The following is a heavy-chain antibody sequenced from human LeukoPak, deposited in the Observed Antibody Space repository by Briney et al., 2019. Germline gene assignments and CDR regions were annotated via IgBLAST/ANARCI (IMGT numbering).Heavy chain of an antibody. J-gene: IGHJ4*02. CDR2: IRYDGSNK. CDR3: AKDPTFSYYYDSSGYSSPGPFDY. V-gene: IGHV3-30*02. CDR1: GFTFSSYG. D-gene: IGHD3-22*01. Sequence: PGGSLRLSCAASGFTFSSYGMHWVRQAPGKGLEWVAFIRYDGSNKYYADSVKGRFTISRDNSKNTLYLQMNSLRAEDTAVYYCAKDPTFSYYYDSSGYSSPGPFDYWGQGTLVTVSS.